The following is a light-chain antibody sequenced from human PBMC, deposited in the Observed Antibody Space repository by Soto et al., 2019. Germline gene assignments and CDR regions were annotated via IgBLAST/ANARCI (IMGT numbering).Light chain of an antibody. CDR1: SSDVGDYNF. CDR2: EVS. Sequence: QSALTQPASVSGSPGQSITISCTGTSSDVGDYNFVSWYQQHPGKAPKLMIYEVSNRPSGVSNRFSGSKSGNTASLTISGLQAEDEAAYYCSSYITSTTLVAFGGGTKLTVL. V-gene: IGLV2-14*01. CDR3: SSYITSTTLVA. J-gene: IGLJ2*01.